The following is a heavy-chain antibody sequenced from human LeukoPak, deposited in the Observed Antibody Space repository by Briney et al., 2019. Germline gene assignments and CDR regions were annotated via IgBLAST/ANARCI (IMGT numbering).Heavy chain of an antibody. CDR3: ARGFSYHYAGYSSSWYVFGDY. J-gene: IGHJ4*02. V-gene: IGHV1-8*03. Sequence: GASVKVSCKASGYTFTSYDINWVRQATGQGLEWMGWMNPNSGNTGYAQKFRGRVTITRNTSISTAYMELSSLRSEDTAVYYCARGFSYHYAGYSSSWYVFGDYWGQGTLVTVSS. D-gene: IGHD6-13*01. CDR1: GYTFTSYD. CDR2: MNPNSGNT.